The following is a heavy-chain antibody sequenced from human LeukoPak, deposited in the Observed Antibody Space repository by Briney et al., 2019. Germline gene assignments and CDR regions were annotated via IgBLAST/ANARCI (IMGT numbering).Heavy chain of an antibody. V-gene: IGHV3-48*04. J-gene: IGHJ4*02. CDR3: ARGSVTTFDY. CDR1: GFTFSTYS. CDR2: SSSSI. Sequence: GGSLRLSCAASGFTFSTYSMNWVRQAPGKGLEWVCSSSSIYYVDSVKGRFTISRDNAKNSLYLQMNSLRAEDTAVYYCARGSVTTFDYWGQGTLVTVSS. D-gene: IGHD4-17*01.